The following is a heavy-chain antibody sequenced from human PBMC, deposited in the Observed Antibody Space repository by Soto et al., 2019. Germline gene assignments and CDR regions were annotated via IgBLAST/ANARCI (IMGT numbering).Heavy chain of an antibody. CDR1: GYTFTSYA. D-gene: IGHD3-10*01. CDR3: ARDRFDDLIWAVGVFDP. CDR2: INAGNGNT. V-gene: IGHV1-3*01. Sequence: QVQLVQSGAEVKKPGASVKVSCKASGYTFTSYAMHWVRQAPGQRLEWMGWINAGNGNTKYSQKFQGRVTITRDTSASTAYMELSSLRSEDTAVYYCARDRFDDLIWAVGVFDPWGQGTLVTVSS. J-gene: IGHJ5*02.